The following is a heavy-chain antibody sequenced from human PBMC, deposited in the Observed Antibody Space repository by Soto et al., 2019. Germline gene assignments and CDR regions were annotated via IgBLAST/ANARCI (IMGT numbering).Heavy chain of an antibody. CDR1: GGSISSYY. CDR3: ARRYYDILTGYSYYFDY. V-gene: IGHV4-59*08. J-gene: IGHJ4*02. CDR2: IYYSGST. D-gene: IGHD3-9*01. Sequence: SETLSLTCTVSGGSISSYYWSWIRQPPGKGLEWIGYIYYSGSTNYNPSLKSRVTISVDTSKNQFSLKLSSVTAADTAVYYCARRYYDILTGYSYYFDYWGQGTLVTVSS.